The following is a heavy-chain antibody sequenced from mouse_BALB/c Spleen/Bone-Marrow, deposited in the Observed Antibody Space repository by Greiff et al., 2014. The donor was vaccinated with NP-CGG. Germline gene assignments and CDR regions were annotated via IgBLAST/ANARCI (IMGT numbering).Heavy chain of an antibody. CDR3: AIYYYGSSGFAY. CDR2: IDPANGNT. V-gene: IGHV14-3*02. CDR1: GFNIKDTY. Sequence: EVKLQESGAELVKPGASVKLSCTASGFNIKDTYMHWVKRRPEQGLEWIGRIDPANGNTKYDPKFQGKATITADTSSNTAYLQLSSLTSEDTAVYYCAIYYYGSSGFAYWGQGTLVTVSA. D-gene: IGHD1-1*01. J-gene: IGHJ3*01.